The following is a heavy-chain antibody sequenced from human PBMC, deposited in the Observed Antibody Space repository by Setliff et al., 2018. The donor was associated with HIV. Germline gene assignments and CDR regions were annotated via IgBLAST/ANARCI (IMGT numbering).Heavy chain of an antibody. D-gene: IGHD3-9*01. CDR3: ARDHYDILTGYYRDYYYMDV. CDR2: ISAYSGNT. CDR1: GYTFTSYG. J-gene: IGHJ6*03. Sequence: ASVKVSCKASGYTFTSYGISWVRQAPGQGLEWMGWISAYSGNTNYAQKFQGRVTMTTDTSTSTAYMELRSLRSDDTAVYYCARDHYDILTGYYRDYYYMDVWDKGTTVTVSS. V-gene: IGHV1-18*01.